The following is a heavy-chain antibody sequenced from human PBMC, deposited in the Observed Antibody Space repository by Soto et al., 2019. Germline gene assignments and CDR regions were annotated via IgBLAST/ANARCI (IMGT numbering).Heavy chain of an antibody. CDR3: ARHYSSSSGWFYP. CDR2: IYHSGNA. CDR1: GYSISSGFY. J-gene: IGHJ5*02. V-gene: IGHV4-38-2*01. D-gene: IGHD6-6*01. Sequence: SWTLSLTCAVSGYSISSGFYWGCIRQPPGKGLEWIGSIYHSGNAYYSPSLRSRVTISVDTSKNQFSLKLNSATAEDTAIYSCARHYSSSSGWFYPWGQGTLVTVSS.